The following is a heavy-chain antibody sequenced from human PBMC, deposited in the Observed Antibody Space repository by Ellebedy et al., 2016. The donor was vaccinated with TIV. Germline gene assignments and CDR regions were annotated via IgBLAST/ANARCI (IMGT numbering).Heavy chain of an antibody. CDR3: ARGNDYGDL. Sequence: MPSETLSLTCAVSGGSISSSNWWSWVRQPPGKGLEWIGEIYHSGSTNYNPSLKSRVTISVDKSKNQFYLKLRPVTAAETAVYYCARGNDYGDLWGQGTLVTVSS. J-gene: IGHJ4*02. CDR2: IYHSGST. V-gene: IGHV4-4*02. CDR1: GGSISSSNW.